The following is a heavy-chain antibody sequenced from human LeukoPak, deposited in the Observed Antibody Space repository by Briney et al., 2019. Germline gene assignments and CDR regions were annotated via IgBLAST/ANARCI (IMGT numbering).Heavy chain of an antibody. CDR3: ARGPYYYDSSGYYIPYYGMDV. V-gene: IGHV4-59*12. CDR1: GGSISGYN. D-gene: IGHD3-22*01. J-gene: IGHJ6*02. Sequence: PSETLSLTCTVSGGSISGYNWSWIRRPPGKGLEWIGYIFYSGSTNYNPSLKSRVTMSVDTSKNQFSLKLSSVTAADTAVYYCARGPYYYDSSGYYIPYYGMDVWGQGTTVTVSS. CDR2: IFYSGST.